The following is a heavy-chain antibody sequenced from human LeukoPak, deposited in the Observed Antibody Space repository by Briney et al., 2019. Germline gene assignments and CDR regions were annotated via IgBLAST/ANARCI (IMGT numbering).Heavy chain of an antibody. CDR1: GFSFSSYW. Sequence: GGSLRLSCAASGFSFSSYWMSWVRQAPGKGLEWVANIRQDGSEMYYVDSVKGRFTISRDNAKNSLCLRMDSLRAEDTAVYYCARDSGEGSGWHTYPSYWGQGTLVTVSS. CDR3: ARDSGEGSGWHTYPSY. V-gene: IGHV3-7*01. CDR2: IRQDGSEM. D-gene: IGHD6-19*01. J-gene: IGHJ4*02.